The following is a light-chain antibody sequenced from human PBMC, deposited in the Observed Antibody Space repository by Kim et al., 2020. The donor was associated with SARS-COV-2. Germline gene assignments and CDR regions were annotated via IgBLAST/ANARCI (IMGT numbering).Light chain of an antibody. J-gene: IGLJ2*01. Sequence: SSELTQDPAVSVAPGQTVRITCQGDSLRTYYASWYQQKPGQAPALVIYAKNNRPSGIPDRFSGSSSGNTASLTITGAQAEDEADYYCKSRDTSGDRLVFGGGTQLTVL. CDR1: SLRTYY. CDR3: KSRDTSGDRLV. CDR2: AKN. V-gene: IGLV3-19*01.